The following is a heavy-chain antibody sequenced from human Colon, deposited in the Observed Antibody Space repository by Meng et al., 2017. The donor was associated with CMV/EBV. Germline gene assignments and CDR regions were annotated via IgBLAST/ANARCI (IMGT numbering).Heavy chain of an antibody. Sequence: SVKVSCKASGDTFSNYTLNWVRQAPGQGLEWMGRTIPMLSIANYAKKFQGRVTINADKSTSTVYMHLTSLRSDDTAVYFCARAVDSGTYSPGYFDYWGQGTVVTVSS. J-gene: IGHJ4*02. D-gene: IGHD5-12*01. V-gene: IGHV1-69*02. CDR1: GDTFSNYT. CDR3: ARAVDSGTYSPGYFDY. CDR2: TIPMLSIA.